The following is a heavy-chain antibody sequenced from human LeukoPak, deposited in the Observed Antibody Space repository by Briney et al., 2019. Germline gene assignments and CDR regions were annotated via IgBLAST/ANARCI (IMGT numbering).Heavy chain of an antibody. J-gene: IGHJ5*02. CDR2: TYTSGST. V-gene: IGHV4-61*02. Sequence: SETLSLTCTVSGGSISSGSYYWSWIRQPAGKGLEWIGRTYTSGSTNYNPSLKSRVTISVDTSKNQFSLKLSSVTAADTAVYYCAREIGWDYYDSSGYYSNWFDPWGQGTLVTVSS. CDR1: GGSISSGSYY. D-gene: IGHD3-22*01. CDR3: AREIGWDYYDSSGYYSNWFDP.